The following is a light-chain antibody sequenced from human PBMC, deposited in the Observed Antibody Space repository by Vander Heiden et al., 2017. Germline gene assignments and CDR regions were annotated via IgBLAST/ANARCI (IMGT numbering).Light chain of an antibody. CDR2: RNN. CDR3: AAWDDSLSGYV. CDR1: SSNIGSKY. Sequence: QSVLTQPPSASGIPGQRVTIACSGSSSNIGSKYVYWYQQLPGTAPKLLIYRNNQRPSGVPDRFSGSKSGTSASLEISGLRSEDEADYDCAAWDDSLSGYVFGTGTKVTVL. J-gene: IGLJ1*01. V-gene: IGLV1-47*01.